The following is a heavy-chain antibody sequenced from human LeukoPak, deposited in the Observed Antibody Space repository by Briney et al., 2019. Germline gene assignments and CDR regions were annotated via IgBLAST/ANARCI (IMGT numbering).Heavy chain of an antibody. CDR1: GGSISSSSYY. J-gene: IGHJ5*02. CDR3: ASLGIPEMATIDNWFDP. Sequence: PSETLSLTCTVSGGSISSSSYYWGWIRQPPGKGLEWIGSIYYSGSTYYNPSLKSRVTISVDTSKNQFSLKLSSVTAADTAVYYCASLGIPEMATIDNWFDPWGQGTLVTVSS. D-gene: IGHD5-24*01. V-gene: IGHV4-39*07. CDR2: IYYSGST.